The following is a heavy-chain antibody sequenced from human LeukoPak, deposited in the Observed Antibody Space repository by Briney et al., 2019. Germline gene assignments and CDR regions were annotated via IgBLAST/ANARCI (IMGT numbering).Heavy chain of an antibody. CDR3: ARSVVVSDMGNWFDP. CDR2: IYFDGTNK. D-gene: IGHD2-2*01. Sequence: GGSLRLSCAASGFIFSDCGMHWVRQAPGKGLGWVAVIYFDGTNKYYADSVKGRFTISRDNSKNTLYLQMNSLRAEDTAVYYCARSVVVSDMGNWFDPWGQGTLVTVSS. J-gene: IGHJ5*02. V-gene: IGHV3-33*01. CDR1: GFIFSDCG.